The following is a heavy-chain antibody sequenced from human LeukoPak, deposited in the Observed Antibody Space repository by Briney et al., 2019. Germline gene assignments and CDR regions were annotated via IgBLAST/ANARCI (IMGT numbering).Heavy chain of an antibody. CDR2: ISGSGGST. CDR3: AKATGIQLWLGVDI. Sequence: GGSLRLSCAASGFTFSSYAMSWVRQAPGKGLEWVSAISGSGGSTYYADSVKGRFTISRGNSKNTLYLQMNSLRAEDTAVYYCAKATGIQLWLGVDIWGQGTMVTVSS. D-gene: IGHD5-18*01. CDR1: GFTFSSYA. V-gene: IGHV3-23*01. J-gene: IGHJ3*02.